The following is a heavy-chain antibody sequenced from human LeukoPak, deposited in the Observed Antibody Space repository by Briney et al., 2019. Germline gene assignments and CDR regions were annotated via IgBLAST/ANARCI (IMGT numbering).Heavy chain of an antibody. V-gene: IGHV3-33*01. J-gene: IGHJ4*02. CDR1: GFTFSSYG. CDR3: ARAWEKPRRITLYWPIDY. Sequence: PGGSLRLSCAASGFTFSSYGMHWVRQAPGKGLEWVAVIWYDGSNKYYADSVKGRFTISRDNSKNTLYLQMNSLRAEDTAVYYCARAWEKPRRITLYWPIDYWGQGTLVTVSS. CDR2: IWYDGSNK. D-gene: IGHD3-10*01.